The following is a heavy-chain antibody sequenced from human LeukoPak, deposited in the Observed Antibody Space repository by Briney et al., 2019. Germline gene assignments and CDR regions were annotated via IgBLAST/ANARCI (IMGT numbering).Heavy chain of an antibody. CDR2: ITSSNNYI. CDR1: GFTFSSYS. Sequence: GGSLRLSCAGSGFTFSSYSMNWVRQAPGKGLEWVSSITSSNNYIYYADSMKGRFTISRDNAKNSLYLQMNSLRAEDTAVYYCAKSDSSPSSYMDVWGKGTTVTVSS. CDR3: AKSDSSPSSYMDV. V-gene: IGHV3-21*01. D-gene: IGHD6-19*01. J-gene: IGHJ6*03.